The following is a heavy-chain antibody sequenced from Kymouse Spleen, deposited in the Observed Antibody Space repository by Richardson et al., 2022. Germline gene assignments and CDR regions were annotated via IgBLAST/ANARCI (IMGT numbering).Heavy chain of an antibody. D-gene: IGHD3-10*01. CDR2: INHSGST. Sequence: QVQLQQWGAGLLKPSETLSLTCAVYGGSFSGYYWSWIRQPPGKGLEWIGEINHSGSTNYNPSLKSRVTISVDTSKNQFSLKLSSVTAADTAVYYCARGDTMVRGAHYWGQGTLVTVSS. V-gene: IGHV4-34*01. CDR3: ARGDTMVRGAHY. J-gene: IGHJ4*02. CDR1: GGSFSGYY.